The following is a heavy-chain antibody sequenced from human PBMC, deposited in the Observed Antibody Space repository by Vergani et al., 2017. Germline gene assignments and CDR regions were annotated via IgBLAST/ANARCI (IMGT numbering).Heavy chain of an antibody. V-gene: IGHV1-69*08. D-gene: IGHD6-6*01. CDR2: IIPILGIA. CDR1: GGTFSSYT. J-gene: IGHJ5*02. CDR3: AREWEYSSSEGWFDP. Sequence: QVQLVQSGAEVKKPGSSVMVSCKASGGTFSSYTISWVRQAPGQGLEWMGRIIPILGIANYAQKFQGRVTITADKSTSTAYMELSSLRSEDTAVYYCAREWEYSSSEGWFDPWGQGTLVTVSS.